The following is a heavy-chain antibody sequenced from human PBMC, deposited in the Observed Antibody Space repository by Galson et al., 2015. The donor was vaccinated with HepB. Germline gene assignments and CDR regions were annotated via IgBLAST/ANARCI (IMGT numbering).Heavy chain of an antibody. J-gene: IGHJ4*02. Sequence: SLRLSCAASGMSFSSSGMHWVRQAPGKGLEWVAVVSFDGFNKYYTDSVKGRFTISRDNSNNTLHLQLDSLRTEDTAVYYCVRDSWGKYYDTNGRLYWGRGTLVTVSS. CDR3: VRDSWGKYYDTNGRLY. V-gene: IGHV3-30*03. D-gene: IGHD2-8*01. CDR2: VSFDGFNK. CDR1: GMSFSSSG.